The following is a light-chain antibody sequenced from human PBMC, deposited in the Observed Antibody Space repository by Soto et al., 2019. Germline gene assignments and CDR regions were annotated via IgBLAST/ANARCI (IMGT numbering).Light chain of an antibody. CDR2: KAS. CDR1: QSVSNW. J-gene: IGKJ1*01. Sequence: DIQMTQSPSSLSASVGDRVTITCRASQSVSNWLAWYQQKPGQAPKRLIYKASVLESGVPSRFSGRGSGTQFTLTITSLQPGDFATYYCQQYDSYSPTFGQGTKVEIK. CDR3: QQYDSYSPT. V-gene: IGKV1-5*03.